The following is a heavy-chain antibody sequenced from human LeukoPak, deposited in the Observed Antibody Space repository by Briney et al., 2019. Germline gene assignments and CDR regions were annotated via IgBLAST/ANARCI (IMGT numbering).Heavy chain of an antibody. CDR1: GFHFSSYG. CDR3: ARDSPPTGYTLDY. V-gene: IGHV3-33*01. Sequence: GRSLRLSCAASGFHFSSYGMHWVRQAPGKGLEWVAVVWYDGNNKYYADSVKGRFTISRDNSKNTLYLQMNSLRAEDTAVYYCARDSPPTGYTLDYWGQGTLVTVSS. D-gene: IGHD1-1*01. CDR2: VWYDGNNK. J-gene: IGHJ4*02.